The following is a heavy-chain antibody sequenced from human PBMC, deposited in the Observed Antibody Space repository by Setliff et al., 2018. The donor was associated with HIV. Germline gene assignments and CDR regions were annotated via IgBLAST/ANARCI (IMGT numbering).Heavy chain of an antibody. V-gene: IGHV3-15*01. CDR3: ISLYLGY. D-gene: IGHD2-8*01. J-gene: IGHJ4*02. CDR2: MNSKTRGGAP. Sequence: PGGSLRLSCAASGFTFSTYWMIWVRQAPGKGLEWVGHMNSKTRGGAPDYAAPVKGRFTISRDDSKNTFYLQMDSLKTEDTAVYYCISLYLGYWGQGALVTVSS. CDR1: GFTFSTYW.